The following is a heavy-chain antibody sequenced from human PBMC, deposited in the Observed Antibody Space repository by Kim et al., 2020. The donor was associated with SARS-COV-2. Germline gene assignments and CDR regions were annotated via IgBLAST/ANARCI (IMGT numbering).Heavy chain of an antibody. J-gene: IGHJ6*02. CDR3: AKELPPGYSSGWSCYYYGMDV. CDR1: GFTFSRYG. V-gene: IGHV3-30*18. CDR2: ISYDGSNK. Sequence: GGSLRLSCAASGFTFSRYGMHWVRQAPGKGLEWVAVISYDGSNKNYVDSVKGRFTISRDNSKNTLYLQMNSLRAEDTAVYYCAKELPPGYSSGWSCYYYGMDVWGQGTTVTVSS. D-gene: IGHD6-19*01.